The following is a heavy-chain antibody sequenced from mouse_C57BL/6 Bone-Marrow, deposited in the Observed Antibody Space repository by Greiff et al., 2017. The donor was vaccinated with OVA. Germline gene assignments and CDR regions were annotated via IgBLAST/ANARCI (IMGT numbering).Heavy chain of an antibody. D-gene: IGHD3-2*02. Sequence: VQLQQSGAELVKPGASVKLSCKASGYTFTEYTIHWVKQRPGQGLEWIGWFYPGSGSIKYNEKFKDKATLTADKSSSTVYMELSRLTSEDSAVYISARPPDSSGYGYAMDYGGQGTSVTVSS. J-gene: IGHJ4*01. CDR2: FYPGSGSI. CDR3: ARPPDSSGYGYAMDY. CDR1: GYTFTEYT. V-gene: IGHV1-62-2*01.